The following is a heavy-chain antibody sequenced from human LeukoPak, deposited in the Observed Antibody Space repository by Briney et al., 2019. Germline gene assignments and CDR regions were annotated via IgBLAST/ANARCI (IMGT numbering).Heavy chain of an antibody. V-gene: IGHV4-39*07. Sequence: SETLSLTCTVSGGSISSSSYYWGWIRQPPGRGLEWIGSIYYDGSTYYNPSLKSRVTISVDTSKNQFSLKLSSVTAADTAVYYCARDHRGFSGYYFDYWGQGTLVTVSS. CDR3: ARDHRGFSGYYFDY. CDR1: GGSISSSSYY. J-gene: IGHJ4*02. CDR2: IYYDGST. D-gene: IGHD6-25*01.